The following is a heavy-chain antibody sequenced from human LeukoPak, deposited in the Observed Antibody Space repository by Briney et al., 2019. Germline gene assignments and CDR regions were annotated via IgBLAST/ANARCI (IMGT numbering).Heavy chain of an antibody. CDR2: IYYSGST. CDR1: GGSISSSSYY. D-gene: IGHD5-18*01. CDR3: ARGPAMAPGPLIDY. Sequence: SETLSLTCTVSGGSISSSSYYWGWIRQPPGKGLEWIGSIYYSGSTYYNPPLKSRVTISVDTSKNQFSLKLSSVTAADTAVYYCARGPAMAPGPLIDYWGQGTLVTVSS. J-gene: IGHJ4*02. V-gene: IGHV4-39*07.